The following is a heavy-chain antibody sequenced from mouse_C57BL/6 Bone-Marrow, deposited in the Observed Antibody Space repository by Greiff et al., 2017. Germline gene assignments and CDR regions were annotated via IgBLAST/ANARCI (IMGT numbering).Heavy chain of an antibody. D-gene: IGHD2-4*01. CDR3: ARDDYDSVAY. J-gene: IGHJ3*01. CDR2: IWTGGGT. Sequence: VKLVESGPGLVAPSQCLSITCTVSGFSFTSYAISWVRQPPGKGLEWLGVIWTGGGTNYNSALKSRLSISKDNSKSQVFLKMNSRQTDDTAWYYCARDDYDSVAYWGQGTLVTVSA. V-gene: IGHV2-9-1*01. CDR1: GFSFTSYA.